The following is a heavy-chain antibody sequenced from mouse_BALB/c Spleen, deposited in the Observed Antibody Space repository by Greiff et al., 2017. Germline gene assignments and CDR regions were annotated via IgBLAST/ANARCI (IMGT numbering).Heavy chain of an antibody. CDR1: GYTFTDYW. CDR2: IDTSDSYT. J-gene: IGHJ2*01. Sequence: QVQLQQPGAELVMPGASVKMSCKASGYTFTDYWMHWVKQRPGQGLEWIGAIDTSDSYTSYNQKFKGKATLTVDESSSTAYMQLSSLTSEDSAVYYCARRELYYFDYWGQGTTLTVSS. CDR3: ARRELYYFDY. D-gene: IGHD3-3*01. V-gene: IGHV1-69*01.